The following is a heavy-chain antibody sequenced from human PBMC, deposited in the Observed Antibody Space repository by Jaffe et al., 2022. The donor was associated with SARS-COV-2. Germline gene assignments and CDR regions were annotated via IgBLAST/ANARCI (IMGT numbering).Heavy chain of an antibody. D-gene: IGHD3-3*01. CDR3: ASLEVDY. Sequence: QVQLVESGGGVVQPGRSLRLSCAASGFTFSSYAMHWVRQAPGKGLEWVAVISYDGSNKYYADSVKGRFTISRDNSKNTLYLQMNSLRAEDTAVYYCASLEVDYWGQGTLVTVSS. CDR2: ISYDGSNK. CDR1: GFTFSSYA. J-gene: IGHJ4*02. V-gene: IGHV3-30-3*01.